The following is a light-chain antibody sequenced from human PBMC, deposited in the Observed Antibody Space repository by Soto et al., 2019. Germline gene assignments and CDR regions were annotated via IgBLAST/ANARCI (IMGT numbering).Light chain of an antibody. V-gene: IGLV2-14*01. CDR1: RSDFGGYNY. Sequence: QSALTQPASVSGSPRQSITISCTGTRSDFGGYNYVSWYQQHPGKDPKLMIYDVSNRPSGVSNRFSGSKSGNTASLTISGLKSEDEADYYYSSYTSSSSYVFGTGTKVTVL. CDR2: DVS. J-gene: IGLJ1*01. CDR3: SSYTSSSSYV.